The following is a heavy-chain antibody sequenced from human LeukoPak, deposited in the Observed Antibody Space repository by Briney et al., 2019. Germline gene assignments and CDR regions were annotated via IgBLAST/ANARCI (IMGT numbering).Heavy chain of an antibody. CDR3: AITVDCRATTDCYSYFHH. CDR2: ISGSGGSK. J-gene: IGHJ1*01. D-gene: IGHD2-21*02. CDR1: GFTFSSYA. Sequence: GGSLRLSCAASGFTFSSYAMSWVRQAPGKGLEWVSAISGSGGSKYYADSVKGRFTISRDDAKDTLYLQVNSLRAEDTAVYYCAITVDCRATTDCYSYFHHWGQGTLVTVSS. V-gene: IGHV3-23*01.